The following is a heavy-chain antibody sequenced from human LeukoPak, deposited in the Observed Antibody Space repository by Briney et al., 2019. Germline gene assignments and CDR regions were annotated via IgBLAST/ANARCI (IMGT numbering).Heavy chain of an antibody. CDR2: INHSGST. Sequence: SETLSLTCAVYGGSFSGYYWSWIRQPPGKGLEWIGEINHSGSTNYNPSLKSRVTISVDTSKNQFSLKLSSVTAADTAVYYCARVKLGWKTAMVLTPDYWGQGTLVTVSS. J-gene: IGHJ4*02. V-gene: IGHV4-34*01. CDR1: GGSFSGYY. D-gene: IGHD5-18*01. CDR3: ARVKLGWKTAMVLTPDY.